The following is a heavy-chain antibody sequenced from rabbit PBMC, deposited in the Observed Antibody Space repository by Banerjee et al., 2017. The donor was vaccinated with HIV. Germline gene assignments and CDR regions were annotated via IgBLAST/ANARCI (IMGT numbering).Heavy chain of an antibody. J-gene: IGHJ4*01. CDR1: GFDFSNYG. D-gene: IGHD2-1*01. V-gene: IGHV1S47*01. Sequence: QEHLVESGGGLVQPGGSLKVSCKASGFDFSNYGVSWVRQAPGKGLEWIGYIDPVFGSIHYASWVNGRFTISDHNAQNTLYLQLNSLTAADTATYFCVSYDDYGDRNLRGPGTLVTVS. CDR2: IDPVFGSI. CDR3: VSYDDYGDRNL.